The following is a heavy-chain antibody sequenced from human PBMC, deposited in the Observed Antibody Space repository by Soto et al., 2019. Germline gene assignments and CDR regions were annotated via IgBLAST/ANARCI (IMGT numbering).Heavy chain of an antibody. V-gene: IGHV1-69*01. CDR1: GGTFSSYA. D-gene: IGHD4-17*01. Sequence: QVQLVQSGAEVKKPGSSVKVSCKASGGTFSSYAISWERQAPGQGLEWMGGIIPIFGTANYAQKFQGRVTITADESTSTAYMELSSLRSEDTAVYYCARVGAHDHGDLPDAFDIWGQGTMVTVSS. CDR3: ARVGAHDHGDLPDAFDI. J-gene: IGHJ3*02. CDR2: IIPIFGTA.